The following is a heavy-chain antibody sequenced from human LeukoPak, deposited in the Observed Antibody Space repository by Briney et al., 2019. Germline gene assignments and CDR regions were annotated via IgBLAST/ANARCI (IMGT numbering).Heavy chain of an antibody. V-gene: IGHV3-48*04. D-gene: IGHD1-14*01. Sequence: GGSLRLSCVASGFTFSTYSMNWVRQAPGMGLEWVSYISSSSGTIYYAHSVKGRFSISRDNAKNSVYLQMNSLRAEDTAVYYCARARTRFDYWGQGTLVTVSS. CDR2: ISSSSGTI. CDR3: ARARTRFDY. J-gene: IGHJ4*02. CDR1: GFTFSTYS.